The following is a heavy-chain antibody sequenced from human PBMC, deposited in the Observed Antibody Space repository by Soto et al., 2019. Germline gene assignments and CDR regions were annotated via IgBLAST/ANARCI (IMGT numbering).Heavy chain of an antibody. D-gene: IGHD3-10*01. CDR2: INPSGGST. CDR3: ARGLSVGISLDY. J-gene: IGHJ4*02. CDR1: GYTFTRYY. V-gene: IGHV1-46*01. Sequence: GASVKISCKASGYTFTRYYMHWVRQAPGQRVEWMGIINPSGGSTSYAQKFQGRVTMTRDTSTSTVYMELRSLRSEDTAVYYCARGLSVGISLDYWGQGTLVTVSS.